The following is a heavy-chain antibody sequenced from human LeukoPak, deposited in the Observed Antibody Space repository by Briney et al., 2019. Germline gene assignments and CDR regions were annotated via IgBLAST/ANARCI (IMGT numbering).Heavy chain of an antibody. V-gene: IGHV4-59*08. Sequence: PSETLSLTCTVSGDSIGTYFWSWIRQPPGKGLEWIGYIYYSGSTNYNPSLKSRVTISVDTSKNQFSLKLSPVTAADTAVYYCARCLYNWNDGVYGMDVWGQGTTVTVSS. CDR1: GDSIGTYF. CDR2: IYYSGST. CDR3: ARCLYNWNDGVYGMDV. J-gene: IGHJ6*02. D-gene: IGHD1-1*01.